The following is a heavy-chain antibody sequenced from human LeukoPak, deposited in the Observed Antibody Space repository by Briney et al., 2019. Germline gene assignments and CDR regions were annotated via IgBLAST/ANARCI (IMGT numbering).Heavy chain of an antibody. CDR2: INPSGGCR. CDR3: ARDNSVRDEAWWFNP. Sequence: ASVKLSRKAAGGSFTSNYKQWVRGSPGQGLEWGGIINPSGGCRSYAQKFQGRVTMTSDTSTSTVYMELRSLRSEDTAAYYCARDNSVRDEAWWFNPWGQGTLVTVSS. CDR1: GGSFTSNY. V-gene: IGHV1-46*01. J-gene: IGHJ5*02. D-gene: IGHD5-24*01.